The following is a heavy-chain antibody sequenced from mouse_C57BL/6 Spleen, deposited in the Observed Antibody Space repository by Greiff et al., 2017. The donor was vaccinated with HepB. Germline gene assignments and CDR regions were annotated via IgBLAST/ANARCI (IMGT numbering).Heavy chain of an antibody. J-gene: IGHJ2*01. V-gene: IGHV14-2*01. Sequence: EVQLVESGAELVKPGASVKLSCTASGFNIKDYYMHWVKQRTEQGLEWIGRIDPEDGETKYAPKFQGKATITADTSSNTAYLQLSSLTSEDTAVYYCASVTTVASYYFDYWGQGTTLTVSS. D-gene: IGHD1-1*01. CDR3: ASVTTVASYYFDY. CDR2: IDPEDGET. CDR1: GFNIKDYY.